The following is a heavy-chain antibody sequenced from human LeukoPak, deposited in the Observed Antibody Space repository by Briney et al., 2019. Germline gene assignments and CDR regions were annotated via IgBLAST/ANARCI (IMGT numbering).Heavy chain of an antibody. CDR2: INPNSGGT. Sequence: ASVKVSCKASGYTFAGYYMHWVRQAPGQGLEWMGWINPNSGGTNYAQKFQGRVTMTRDTSISTAYMELSRLRSDDTAVYYCARVLSGNILTGYSRTNWFDPWGQGTLVTVSS. J-gene: IGHJ5*02. D-gene: IGHD3-9*01. CDR1: GYTFAGYY. V-gene: IGHV1-2*02. CDR3: ARVLSGNILTGYSRTNWFDP.